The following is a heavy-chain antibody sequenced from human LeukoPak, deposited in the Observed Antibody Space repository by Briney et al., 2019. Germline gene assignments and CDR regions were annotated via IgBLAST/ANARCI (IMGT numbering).Heavy chain of an antibody. Sequence: SETLSLTCTVSGGSISSYYWSWIRQPPGKGLEWIGYIYYSGSTNYNPSLKSRVTISVDTSKNQFSLKLSSVTAADTAVYYCARDAGHYGSGSYYLNHYYYYGMDVWGQGTTVTLSS. CDR2: IYYSGST. CDR3: ARDAGHYGSGSYYLNHYYYYGMDV. J-gene: IGHJ6*02. CDR1: GGSISSYY. D-gene: IGHD3-10*01. V-gene: IGHV4-59*01.